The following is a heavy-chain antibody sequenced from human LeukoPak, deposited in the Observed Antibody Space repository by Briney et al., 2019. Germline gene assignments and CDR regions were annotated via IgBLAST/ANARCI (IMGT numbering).Heavy chain of an antibody. CDR3: AKRGAYFGGFDY. CDR1: GCTFRNYD. CDR2: VSGSGDDT. J-gene: IGHJ4*02. V-gene: IGHV3-23*01. D-gene: IGHD3-10*01. Sequence: PGGSLRLSCAASGCTFRNYDMSWVRQAPGKGLEWVSAVSGSGDDTYYADSVKGRFTISRDHSKSTLYLQMNSLRAEDTAVYYCAKRGAYFGGFDYWGQGTLVTVSS.